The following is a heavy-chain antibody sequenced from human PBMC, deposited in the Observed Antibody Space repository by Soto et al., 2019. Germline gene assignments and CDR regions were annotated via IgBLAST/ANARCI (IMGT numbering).Heavy chain of an antibody. CDR2: IYYSGTT. Sequence: PSETLSLTCTVSGGSISGYYWSWIRQPPGKGLELIGYIYYSGTTNYNPSLKSRVTISVDTSKNQCSLKLSSVTAADTAMYCSARERESTAAFGNWGEGILLTVSP. CDR3: ARERESTAAFGN. J-gene: IGHJ4*02. V-gene: IGHV4-59*01. CDR1: GGSISGYY. D-gene: IGHD2-8*02.